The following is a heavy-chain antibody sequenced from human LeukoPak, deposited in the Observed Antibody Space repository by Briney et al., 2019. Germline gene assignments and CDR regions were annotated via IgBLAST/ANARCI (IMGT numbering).Heavy chain of an antibody. V-gene: IGHV4-4*02. CDR1: GGSISSSNW. J-gene: IGHJ4*02. CDR3: ARGYYDVLTGFAYYFDY. Sequence: SGTLSLTCAVSGGSISSSNWWSWVRQPPGKGLEWIGEIYHSGSTNYNPSLKSRVTISVDKSKNQFSLKLSSVTAADTAVYYCARGYYDVLTGFAYYFDYWGQGTPVTVS. CDR2: IYHSGST. D-gene: IGHD3-9*01.